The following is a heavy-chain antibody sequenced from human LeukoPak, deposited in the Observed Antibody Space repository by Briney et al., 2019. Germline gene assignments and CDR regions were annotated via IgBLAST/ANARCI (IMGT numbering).Heavy chain of an antibody. CDR2: ISGSGGST. Sequence: GGSLRLSCAASGFTFSSYAMSWVRQAPGKGLEWVSAISGSGGSTYYADSVKGRFTISRDNSKNTLYLQMNSLRAEDTAVYYCARGTMIVVSKRNYGMDVWGQGTTVTVSS. CDR1: GFTFSSYA. V-gene: IGHV3-23*01. CDR3: ARGTMIVVSKRNYGMDV. D-gene: IGHD3-22*01. J-gene: IGHJ6*02.